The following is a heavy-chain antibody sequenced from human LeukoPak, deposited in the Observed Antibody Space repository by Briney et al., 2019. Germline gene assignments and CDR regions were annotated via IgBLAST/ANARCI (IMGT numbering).Heavy chain of an antibody. CDR1: GFTFSSYA. J-gene: IGHJ4*02. D-gene: IGHD6-19*01. V-gene: IGHV3-64*01. Sequence: GGSLRLSCAASGFTFSSYAMHWVRQAPGKGLEYVSAISSTGASTYYANSVKGRFTISRDNSKNTLYLQMDSLRVEDMAVYYCARRLTGYNSGYDYWGQGTLVTVSS. CDR3: ARRLTGYNSGYDY. CDR2: ISSTGAST.